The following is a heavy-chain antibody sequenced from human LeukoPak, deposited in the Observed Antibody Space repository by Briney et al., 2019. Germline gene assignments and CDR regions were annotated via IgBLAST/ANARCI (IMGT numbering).Heavy chain of an antibody. V-gene: IGHV1-2*02. CDR3: ARARPWGSCYFNSYYYGMDV. Sequence: ASVKVSCKASGYTFTGYYMHWVRQAPGQGLEWMGWINPNSGGTNYAQKFQGRVTMTRDTSISTAYMELSRLRSDDTAVYYCARARPWGSCYFNSYYYGMDVWGQGTTVTVSS. CDR2: INPNSGGT. CDR1: GYTFTGYY. D-gene: IGHD2-15*01. J-gene: IGHJ6*02.